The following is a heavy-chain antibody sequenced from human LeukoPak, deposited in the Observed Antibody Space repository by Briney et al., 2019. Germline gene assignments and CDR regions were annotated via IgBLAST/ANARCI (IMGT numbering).Heavy chain of an antibody. CDR3: AKARIEALGTGAFDV. J-gene: IGHJ3*01. V-gene: IGHV3-23*01. CDR2: FSATDGSA. Sequence: GGSLRLSCAASGFTFSIYAMTWVRRAPGKGLEWVAAFSATDGSAQYAESVKGRFTISRDSSKNTLYLQMNRMRAEDTAVYYCAKARIEALGTGAFDVWGQGTMVTVSS. D-gene: IGHD6-13*01. CDR1: GFTFSIYA.